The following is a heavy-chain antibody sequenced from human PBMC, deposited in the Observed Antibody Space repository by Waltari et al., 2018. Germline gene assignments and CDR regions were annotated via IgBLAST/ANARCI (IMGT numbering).Heavy chain of an antibody. CDR3: ANHRQGGDYYDSSGYPFKGNFDY. D-gene: IGHD3-22*01. CDR1: GFTFSSHG. CDR2: IRYDGSNK. Sequence: QVQLVESGGGVVQPGGSLRLSCAASGFTFSSHGMHWVRQAPGKGLEWVAFIRYDGSNKYYADSVKGRFTISRDNSKNTLYLQMNSLRAEDTAVYYCANHRQGGDYYDSSGYPFKGNFDYWGQGTLVTVSS. V-gene: IGHV3-30*02. J-gene: IGHJ4*02.